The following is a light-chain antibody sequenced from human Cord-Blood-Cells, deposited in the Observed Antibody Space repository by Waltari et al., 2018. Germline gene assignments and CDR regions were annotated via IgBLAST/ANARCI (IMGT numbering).Light chain of an antibody. CDR2: WAS. Sequence: DIVMTQSPDSLAVSLGGRATINCKSSQSVLYSSNNKNYLAWYQQKPGQPPKLLIYWASTRESRVPDRFSGSGSGTDFTLTISSLQAEDVAVYYCQQYYSTPFTFGPGTKVDIK. CDR3: QQYYSTPFT. CDR1: QSVLYSSNNKNY. V-gene: IGKV4-1*01. J-gene: IGKJ3*01.